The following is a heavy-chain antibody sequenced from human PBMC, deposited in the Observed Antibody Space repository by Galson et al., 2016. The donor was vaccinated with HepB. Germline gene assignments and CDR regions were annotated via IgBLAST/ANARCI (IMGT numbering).Heavy chain of an antibody. V-gene: IGHV3-30*18. D-gene: IGHD3-10*01. CDR2: ISYDGSNK. J-gene: IGHJ4*02. CDR1: GFIFNSYG. Sequence: LRLSCAASGFIFNSYGMHWVRQAPGKGLEWVAVISYDGSNKYYADSVKGRFTISRDNSKNTLYLQMNSLRAEDTALYYCAKDHGYFGSGSHHYWGQGTLVTVSS. CDR3: AKDHGYFGSGSHHY.